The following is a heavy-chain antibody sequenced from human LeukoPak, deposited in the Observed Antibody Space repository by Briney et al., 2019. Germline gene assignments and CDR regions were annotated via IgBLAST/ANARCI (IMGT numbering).Heavy chain of an antibody. CDR3: ASLGYCSSTSCYGEERENDY. V-gene: IGHV1-2*02. D-gene: IGHD2-2*01. CDR1: GYTFTGYY. Sequence: ASVKVSCKASGYTFTGYYMHWVRQAPGQGLEWMGWINPNSGGTDYAQKFQGRVTMTRDTSISTAHMELSRLRSDDTAVYYCASLGYCSSTSCYGEERENDYWGQGTLVTVSS. CDR2: INPNSGGT. J-gene: IGHJ4*02.